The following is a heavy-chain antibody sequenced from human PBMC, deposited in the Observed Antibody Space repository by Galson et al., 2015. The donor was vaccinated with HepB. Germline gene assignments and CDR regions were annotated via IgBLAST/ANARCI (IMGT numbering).Heavy chain of an antibody. CDR1: GITFRNSW. CDR2: IKPDGTET. D-gene: IGHD5-12*01. CDR3: ARDRGWLQFDS. Sequence: SRRLACAASGITFRNSWMDWVRQAPGKGLEWVANIKPDGTETYYLDSVKGRFIISRDNAHNSLYLQMNNERAEDTAVYYCARDRGWLQFDSWGQGTLVAVSS. V-gene: IGHV3-7*01. J-gene: IGHJ4*02.